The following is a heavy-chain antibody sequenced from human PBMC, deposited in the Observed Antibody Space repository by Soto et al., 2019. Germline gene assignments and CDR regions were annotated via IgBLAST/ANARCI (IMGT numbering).Heavy chain of an antibody. CDR2: IYYSGST. V-gene: IGHV4-59*08. Sequence: QVQLQESGPGLVKPSETLSLTCTVSGGSISSYYWSWIRQPPGKGLEWIGYIYYSGSTNYNPSLKSRVTISVDTSKNQFSLKLSSVTAADTAVYYCARRSAWDYEGWFDPWGQGTLVTVSS. CDR3: ARRSAWDYEGWFDP. J-gene: IGHJ5*02. D-gene: IGHD4-17*01. CDR1: GGSISSYY.